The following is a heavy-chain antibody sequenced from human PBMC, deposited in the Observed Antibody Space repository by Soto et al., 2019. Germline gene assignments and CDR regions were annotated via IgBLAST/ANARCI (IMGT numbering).Heavy chain of an antibody. CDR1: GGSISSSNW. V-gene: IGHV4-4*02. CDR2: IYHSGST. J-gene: IGHJ6*02. D-gene: IGHD3-3*01. Sequence: SETLSLTCAVSGGSISSSNWWSWVRQPPVKGLEWIGEIYHSGSTNYNPSLKSRVTISVDKSKNQFSLKLSSVTAADTAVYYCARDYYYDFWSGYYDYYGMDVWGQGTTVTVSS. CDR3: ARDYYYDFWSGYYDYYGMDV.